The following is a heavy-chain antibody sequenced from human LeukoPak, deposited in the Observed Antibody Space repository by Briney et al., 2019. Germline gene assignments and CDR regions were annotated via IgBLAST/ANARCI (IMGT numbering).Heavy chain of an antibody. V-gene: IGHV4-31*03. J-gene: IGHJ5*02. CDR2: FYYSGST. CDR1: GGSISSGAYY. D-gene: IGHD5-18*01. CDR3: ASSPRGYDYGYKWFDP. Sequence: SQTLSLTCTVSGGSISSGAYYWSWIRQHPEKGLEWIGYFYYSGSTYYNPSLKSRITTSVDTSKNQFSLKLSSVTAADTAVYYCASSPRGYDYGYKWFDPWGQGTLVTVSS.